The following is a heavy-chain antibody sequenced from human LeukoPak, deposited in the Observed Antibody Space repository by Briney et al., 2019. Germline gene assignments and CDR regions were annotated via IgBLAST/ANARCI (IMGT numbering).Heavy chain of an antibody. CDR1: GYTFTGYY. V-gene: IGHV1-2*02. D-gene: IGHD3-10*01. CDR2: INPNSGGT. J-gene: IGHJ5*02. CDR3: ARARPYWGSGSHTPHNWFDP. Sequence: ASVKVSCKASGYTFTGYYMHWVRQAPGQGLEWMGWINPNSGGTNYAQKFQGRVTMTRDTSISTAYMELSRLRSDDTAVYYCARARPYWGSGSHTPHNWFDPWGQGTLVTVSS.